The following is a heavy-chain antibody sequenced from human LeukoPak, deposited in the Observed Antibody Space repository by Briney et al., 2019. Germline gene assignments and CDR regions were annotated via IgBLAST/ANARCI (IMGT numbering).Heavy chain of an antibody. Sequence: PGGSLRLSCSASGFTFSSYEMNWVRQAPGKGLEWVSYISSSGSTIYYADSVKGRFTISRDNSKNTLYLQMNSLRAEDTAVYYCARDRLRYSYGHTGIGYWGQGTLVTVSS. J-gene: IGHJ4*02. V-gene: IGHV3-48*03. CDR2: ISSSGSTI. CDR1: GFTFSSYE. CDR3: ARDRLRYSYGHTGIGY. D-gene: IGHD5-18*01.